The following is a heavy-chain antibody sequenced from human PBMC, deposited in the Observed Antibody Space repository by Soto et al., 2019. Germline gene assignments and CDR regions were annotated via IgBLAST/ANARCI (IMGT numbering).Heavy chain of an antibody. CDR3: AHSQASGMRYYFDY. V-gene: IGHV2-5*02. J-gene: IGHJ4*02. Sequence: QITLKESGPTLVKPTQTLTLTCTFSGFSLSTTRVGVGWIRQPPGEALEWLALLYWDDDKLYSPSLKSRLTITCDRSNNQVVLPLTKMDPVGAATDYWAHSQASGMRYYFDYWGQGTLVTVS. CDR1: GFSLSTTRVG. CDR2: LYWDDDK.